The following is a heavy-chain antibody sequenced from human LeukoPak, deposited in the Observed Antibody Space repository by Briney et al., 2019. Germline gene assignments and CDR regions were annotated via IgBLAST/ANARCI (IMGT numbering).Heavy chain of an antibody. CDR1: GFTFSSYA. Sequence: GGSRRLSCAASGFTFSSYAMSWVRQAPGKGLEWVSAISGSGGSTYYADSVKGRFTISRDNSKNTLYLQMNSLRAEDTAVYYCANLFFVVVPAAMPDYWGQGTLVTVSS. CDR3: ANLFFVVVPAAMPDY. D-gene: IGHD2-2*01. V-gene: IGHV3-23*01. J-gene: IGHJ4*02. CDR2: ISGSGGST.